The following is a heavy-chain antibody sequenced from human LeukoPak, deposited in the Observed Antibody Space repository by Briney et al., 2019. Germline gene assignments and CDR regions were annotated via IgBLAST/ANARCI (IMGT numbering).Heavy chain of an antibody. V-gene: IGHV3-23*01. J-gene: IGHJ4*02. D-gene: IGHD3-9*01. CDR1: GFLFSNYA. CDR2: ISGRSDNT. Sequence: GGSLRLSCAASGFLFSNYAMYWVRQAPGKGLEWVSAISGRSDNTYYADSVKGRFTLSRDSSKNTLYLQMNSLRADDTAVYYCAKWGDYDVLTGYYVSDFWGQGTLVTVSS. CDR3: AKWGDYDVLTGYYVSDF.